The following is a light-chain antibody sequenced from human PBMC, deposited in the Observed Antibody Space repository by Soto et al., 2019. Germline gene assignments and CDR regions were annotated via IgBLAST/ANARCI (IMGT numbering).Light chain of an antibody. CDR2: EVS. V-gene: IGLV2-14*01. CDR1: SSDVGNYNY. J-gene: IGLJ2*01. Sequence: QSALTQPASVSGSPGQSITISCTGTSSDVGNYNYVSWYQQHPGKAPKLIIYEVSNRPSGVSDRFSASKSGNTASLTISGLQAEDEADYYCNSYTTSTTLVFGGGTKLTVL. CDR3: NSYTTSTTLV.